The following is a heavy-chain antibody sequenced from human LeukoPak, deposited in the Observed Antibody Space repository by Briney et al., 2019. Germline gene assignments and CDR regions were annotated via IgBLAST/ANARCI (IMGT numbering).Heavy chain of an antibody. CDR2: IYYSGST. CDR3: ARVSSGSYLVLDY. D-gene: IGHD1-26*01. V-gene: IGHV4-59*01. J-gene: IGHJ4*02. Sequence: SETLSLTCTDPGGSISSYYWSWIRQPPGKGLEWIGYIYYSGSTNYNPSLKSRVTISVDTSKNQCSLKVSSVTAADTAVHYCARVSSGSYLVLDYWGQGTLVTVSS. CDR1: GGSISSYY.